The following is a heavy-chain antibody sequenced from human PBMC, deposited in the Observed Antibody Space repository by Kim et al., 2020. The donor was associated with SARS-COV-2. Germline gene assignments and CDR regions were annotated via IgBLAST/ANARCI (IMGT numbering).Heavy chain of an antibody. Sequence: GGSLRLSCAASGFTFSSYSMNWVRQAPGKGLEWVSSISSSSSYIYYADSVKGRFTISRDNAKNSLYLQMNSLRAEDTAVYYCARFYDFWSGYYSRFYYYYGMDVWGQGTTVTVSS. D-gene: IGHD3-3*01. V-gene: IGHV3-21*01. CDR1: GFTFSSYS. J-gene: IGHJ6*02. CDR2: ISSSSSYI. CDR3: ARFYDFWSGYYSRFYYYYGMDV.